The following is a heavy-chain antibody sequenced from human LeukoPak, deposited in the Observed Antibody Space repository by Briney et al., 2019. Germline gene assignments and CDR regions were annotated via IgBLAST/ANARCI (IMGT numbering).Heavy chain of an antibody. CDR3: AKRRYDRSGYFDY. D-gene: IGHD3-22*01. CDR2: ITDAGDTT. J-gene: IGHJ4*02. CDR1: GFTFSGSA. Sequence: PGGSLRLSCAASGFTFSGSAMSWVRQAPGKGLEWVSAITDAGDTTNYAASVKGRFTISRDNSKNTLYLQMNSLRAEDTAVYYCAKRRYDRSGYFDYWGQGTLVTVSS. V-gene: IGHV3-23*01.